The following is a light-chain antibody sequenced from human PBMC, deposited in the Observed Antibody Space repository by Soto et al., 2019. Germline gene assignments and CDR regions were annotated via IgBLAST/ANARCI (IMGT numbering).Light chain of an antibody. J-gene: IGLJ2*01. CDR1: SSNIGADYD. V-gene: IGLV1-40*01. Sequence: QSALTQPPSVSGAPGQRVTISCTGSSSNIGADYDVHWYQQPPGTAPKLLIYGNTNRPSGVPDRFSGSKSGTSASLAITGLQAEDEADYYCQSFDSSLSGSVVFGGGTKLTVL. CDR2: GNT. CDR3: QSFDSSLSGSVV.